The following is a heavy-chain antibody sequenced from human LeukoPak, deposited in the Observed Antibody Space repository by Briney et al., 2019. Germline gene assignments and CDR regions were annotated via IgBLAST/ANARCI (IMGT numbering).Heavy chain of an antibody. Sequence: GGSLRLSCAASGSTFNDYWMTWVRQAPGEGPEWVASINKDGSEEHYADFVKGRFTVYRDNAQNSLFLQMSGLRVEDTAVYYCATYDNWVAGDVWGQGTTVSVSS. CDR3: ATYDNWVAGDV. CDR1: GSTFNDYW. CDR2: INKDGSEE. D-gene: IGHD1-1*01. V-gene: IGHV3-7*01. J-gene: IGHJ6*02.